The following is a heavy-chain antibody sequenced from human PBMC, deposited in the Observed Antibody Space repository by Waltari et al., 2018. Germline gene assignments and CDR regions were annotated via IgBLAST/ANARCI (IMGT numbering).Heavy chain of an antibody. CDR3: ASHCSSTSCYLDY. D-gene: IGHD2-2*01. CDR1: GFTFEDYD. J-gene: IGHJ4*02. CDR2: ISWDGGST. Sequence: EVQLVESGGDVVQPGGSLRLSCAASGFTFEDYDMHWVRQAPGKGLELVSLISWDGGSTYYADSVKGRFTISRDNSKNSLYLQMNSLRAEDTALYYCASHCSSTSCYLDYWGQGTLVTVSS. V-gene: IGHV3-43D*04.